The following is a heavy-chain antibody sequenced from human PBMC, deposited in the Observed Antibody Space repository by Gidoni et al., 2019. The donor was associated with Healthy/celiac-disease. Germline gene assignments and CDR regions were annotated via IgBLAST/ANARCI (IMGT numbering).Heavy chain of an antibody. CDR3: AKGGGGGSYLDFDY. Sequence: EVELLESGGGLVQPGGSLRLSCSTSGFTFSSYAMSWVRQAPGKGLELVSAISGSGGSTYYADSVKGRFTISRDNYKNTLYLQMNSLRAEDTAVYYCAKGGGGGSYLDFDYWGQGTLVTVSS. J-gene: IGHJ4*02. CDR2: ISGSGGST. D-gene: IGHD3-16*02. CDR1: GFTFSSYA. V-gene: IGHV3-23*01.